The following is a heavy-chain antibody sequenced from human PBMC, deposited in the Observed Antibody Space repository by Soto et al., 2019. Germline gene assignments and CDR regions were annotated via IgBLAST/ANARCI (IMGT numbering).Heavy chain of an antibody. J-gene: IGHJ4*02. CDR2: FYPGDSET. D-gene: IGHD1-26*01. Sequence: GESLKISCKGSGYSFTTYWIAWVRQMPGKGLEWMGIFYPGDSETRYSPSIQGQVTISADKSISTAYLQWSSLKASDTAVYYCARLGGATTDFDYWGQGTQVTVSS. CDR1: GYSFTTYW. V-gene: IGHV5-51*01. CDR3: ARLGGATTDFDY.